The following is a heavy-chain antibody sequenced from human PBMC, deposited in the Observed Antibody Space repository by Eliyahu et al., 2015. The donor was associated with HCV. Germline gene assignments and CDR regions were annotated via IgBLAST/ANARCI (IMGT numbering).Heavy chain of an antibody. CDR3: TVSSSWYGYFDY. CDR1: GGSISSSSYY. Sequence: QLQLQESGPGLVKPSETLSLTCTVSGGSISSSSYYWGWIRQPPGKGLEWIGSIYYSGSTYYNPSLKSRVTISVDTSKNQFSLKLSSVTAADTAVYYCTVSSSWYGYFDYWGQGTLVTVSS. J-gene: IGHJ4*02. V-gene: IGHV4-39*01. D-gene: IGHD6-13*01. CDR2: IYYSGST.